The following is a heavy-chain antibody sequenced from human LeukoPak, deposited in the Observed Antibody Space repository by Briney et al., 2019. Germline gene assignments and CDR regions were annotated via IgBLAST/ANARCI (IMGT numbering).Heavy chain of an antibody. CDR1: GAPITRYY. Sequence: SETLSLTCTVSGAPITRYYWSWIRQPPGKGLEWIGYIYYTGGANYNPSLKSRVSISVDTSKNQFSLKLSSVTAADTAVYYCAGHHPRNTVDFWGQGTLVTVSS. CDR2: IYYTGGA. V-gene: IGHV4-59*08. J-gene: IGHJ4*02. CDR3: AGHHPRNTVDF. D-gene: IGHD2-8*02.